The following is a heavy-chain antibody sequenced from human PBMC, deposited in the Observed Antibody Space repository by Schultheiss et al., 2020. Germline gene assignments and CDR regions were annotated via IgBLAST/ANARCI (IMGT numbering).Heavy chain of an antibody. Sequence: ESLKISCAASGFTFSSYSMNWVRQAPGKGLEWVLSISNSSSYIYYADSVKGRFTISRDNARNSLYLQMNSLRAEDTAVYYCARYYYDSNGYYPWGQGTLITVST. V-gene: IGHV3-21*01. CDR2: ISNSSSYI. D-gene: IGHD3-22*01. CDR3: ARYYYDSNGYYP. CDR1: GFTFSSYS. J-gene: IGHJ5*02.